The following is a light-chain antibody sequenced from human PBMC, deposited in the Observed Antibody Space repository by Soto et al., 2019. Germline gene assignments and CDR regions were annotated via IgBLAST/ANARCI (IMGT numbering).Light chain of an antibody. CDR1: SSNIGSNY. CDR2: DNI. J-gene: IGLJ3*02. V-gene: IGLV1-51*01. Sequence: QSVLTQSPSVSAAPGQKVTISCSGSSSNIGSNYVSWYQQFPDTAPKLLIYDNIKRPSGIPDRFFGSKSGTSATLVITGLQTGDEADYYCGTWDGSRNWVFGGGTKLTVL. CDR3: GTWDGSRNWV.